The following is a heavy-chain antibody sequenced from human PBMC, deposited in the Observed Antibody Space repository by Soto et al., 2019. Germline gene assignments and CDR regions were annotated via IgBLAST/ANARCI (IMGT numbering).Heavy chain of an antibody. V-gene: IGHV4-34*01. Sequence: SSETLSLTCAVYGGSFSGYYWSWIRQPPGKGLEWIGEINHSGSTNYNPSLKSRVTISVDASKNQFSLKLSSVTAADTAVYYCARAPPNSIAVAGTNFDYWGQGTLVTVSS. CDR1: GGSFSGYY. CDR3: ARAPPNSIAVAGTNFDY. CDR2: INHSGST. J-gene: IGHJ4*02. D-gene: IGHD6-19*01.